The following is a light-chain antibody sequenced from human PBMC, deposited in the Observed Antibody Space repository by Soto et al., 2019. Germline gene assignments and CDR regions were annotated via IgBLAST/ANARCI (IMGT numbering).Light chain of an antibody. Sequence: QSVLTQPGSVSGSPGQSITISCTGTSXGLGSYNLVSWYQHHPGKAPKLMIYEGSKRPSGVSNRFSGSKSGNTASLTISGLQAEDEADYSCCSYAGSGSYVFGTGTKVTVL. V-gene: IGLV2-23*01. CDR1: SXGLGSYNL. CDR2: EGS. CDR3: CSYAGSGSYV. J-gene: IGLJ1*01.